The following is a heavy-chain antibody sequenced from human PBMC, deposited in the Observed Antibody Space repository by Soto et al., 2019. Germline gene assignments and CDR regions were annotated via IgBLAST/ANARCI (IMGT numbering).Heavy chain of an antibody. Sequence: GASVKVSCKASGYTFTSYGISWVRQAPGQGLEWMGWISAYNGNTNYAQKLQGRVTMTTDTSTSTAYMELRSLRSDDTAVYYCASQGYCSGGSCYPYYFDYWGQGTLVPVSS. V-gene: IGHV1-18*01. CDR2: ISAYNGNT. J-gene: IGHJ4*02. CDR3: ASQGYCSGGSCYPYYFDY. CDR1: GYTFTSYG. D-gene: IGHD2-15*01.